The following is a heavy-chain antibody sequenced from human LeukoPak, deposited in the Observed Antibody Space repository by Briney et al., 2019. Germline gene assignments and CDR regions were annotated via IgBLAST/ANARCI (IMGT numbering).Heavy chain of an antibody. V-gene: IGHV3-9*01. CDR1: GFTFDDYA. Sequence: PGRSLRLSCAASGFTFDDYAMHWVRQAPGKGLEWVSGISWNSGSIGYADSVKGRFTISRDNAKNSLYLQMNSLRAEDTALYYCAKDMSSSGWLTQNWFDPWGQGTLVTVSS. CDR2: ISWNSGSI. CDR3: AKDMSSSGWLTQNWFDP. D-gene: IGHD6-19*01. J-gene: IGHJ5*02.